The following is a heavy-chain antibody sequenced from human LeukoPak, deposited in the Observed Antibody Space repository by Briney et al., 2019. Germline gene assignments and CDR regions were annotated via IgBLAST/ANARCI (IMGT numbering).Heavy chain of an antibody. CDR1: GFTFSSYG. D-gene: IGHD6-19*01. CDR2: IRYDGSNK. Sequence: PGGSLRLSCAASGFTFSSYGMHWVRQAPGKGLEWVAFIRYDGSNKYYADSVKGRFTISRDNSKNTLYLQMNSLRAEDTAVYYCAKDGPLGQWLFDYWGQGTLVTVSS. J-gene: IGHJ4*02. V-gene: IGHV3-30*02. CDR3: AKDGPLGQWLFDY.